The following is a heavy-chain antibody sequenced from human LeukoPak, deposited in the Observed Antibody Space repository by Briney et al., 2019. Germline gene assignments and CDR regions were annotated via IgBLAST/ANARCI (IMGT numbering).Heavy chain of an antibody. Sequence: SETLSLTCSVSGGSISSNYWSWIRQPPGEALEWMGYIHSTGSTNSNPSLKGRVTISLDTSKNQFSLKLSSVTEAYTAVYYCARSAFIRKPPNDWGQGTLVTVSS. D-gene: IGHD1-14*01. V-gene: IGHV4-59*01. CDR2: IHSTGST. J-gene: IGHJ4*02. CDR1: GGSISSNY. CDR3: ARSAFIRKPPND.